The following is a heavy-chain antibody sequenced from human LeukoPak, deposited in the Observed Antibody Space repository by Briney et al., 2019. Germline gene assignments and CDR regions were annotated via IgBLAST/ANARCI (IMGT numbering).Heavy chain of an antibody. Sequence: PSQTLSLTCTVSGGSISSGGYYWSWLRQHQGKGLEWIGYIYYSGSTYYNPSLKSRVTISVDTSKNQFSLKLSSVTAADTAVYYCAREGYYDSSGYRAFDIWGQGTMVTVSS. V-gene: IGHV4-31*03. D-gene: IGHD3-22*01. J-gene: IGHJ3*02. CDR1: GGSISSGGYY. CDR2: IYYSGST. CDR3: AREGYYDSSGYRAFDI.